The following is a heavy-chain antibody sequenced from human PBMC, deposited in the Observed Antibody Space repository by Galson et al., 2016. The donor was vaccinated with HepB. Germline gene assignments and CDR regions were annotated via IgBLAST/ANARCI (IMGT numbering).Heavy chain of an antibody. D-gene: IGHD7-27*01. V-gene: IGHV6-1*01. CDR1: GDSVSSNSAG. Sequence: CAISGDSVSSNSAGWYWIRQTPSRGLECLGRTYYRSNWHNDYAESVKSRITINPDTSKNQFSLQLNSVTPEDTAIYYCARSYLLGRGFGSWGQGTLVTVSS. CDR3: ARSYLLGRGFGS. J-gene: IGHJ4*02. CDR2: TYYRSNWHN.